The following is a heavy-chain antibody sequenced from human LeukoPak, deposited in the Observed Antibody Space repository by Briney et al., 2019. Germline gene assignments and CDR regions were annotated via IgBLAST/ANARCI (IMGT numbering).Heavy chain of an antibody. D-gene: IGHD2-2*01. Sequence: GGSLRLSCAASGFTFSSYSMNWVRQAPGKGLEWVSSISSSSSYIYYADSVKGRSTISRVNAKNSLYLQMNTLRAEDTAVYYCARDRPLGYCSSTSCPTDAFDIWGQGTMVTVSS. CDR1: GFTFSSYS. CDR3: ARDRPLGYCSSTSCPTDAFDI. CDR2: ISSSSSYI. J-gene: IGHJ3*02. V-gene: IGHV3-21*01.